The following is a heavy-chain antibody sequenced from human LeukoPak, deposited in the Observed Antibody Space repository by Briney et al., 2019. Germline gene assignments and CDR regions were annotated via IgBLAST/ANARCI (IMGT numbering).Heavy chain of an antibody. CDR3: ARDGYSDSSGYDYPPSV. CDR1: GGSISDYY. D-gene: IGHD3-22*01. Sequence: PSETLSLTCAVSGGSISDYYWSWIRQPPGKGLEWIGYMSYNGRSSYNPSLRSRVTISVDASKKQFSLKLSSVTAADTAVYYCARDGYSDSSGYDYPPSVRGQGTLVTVSS. V-gene: IGHV4-59*01. J-gene: IGHJ4*02. CDR2: MSYNGRS.